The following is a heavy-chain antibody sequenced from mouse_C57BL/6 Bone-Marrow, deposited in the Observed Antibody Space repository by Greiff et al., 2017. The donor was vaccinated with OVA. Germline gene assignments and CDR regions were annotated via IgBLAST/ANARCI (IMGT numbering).Heavy chain of an antibody. CDR2: IYPGSGST. D-gene: IGHD1-1*01. J-gene: IGHJ3*01. V-gene: IGHV1-55*01. CDR3: ARRYYAPAWFAY. Sequence: VQLQQSGAELVKPGASVKMSCKASGYTFTSYWITWVKQRPGQGLEWIGDIYPGSGSTNYNEKFKSKATLTVDTSSSTAYMQLSSLTSEDSAVYYCARRYYAPAWFAYWGQGTLVTVSA. CDR1: GYTFTSYW.